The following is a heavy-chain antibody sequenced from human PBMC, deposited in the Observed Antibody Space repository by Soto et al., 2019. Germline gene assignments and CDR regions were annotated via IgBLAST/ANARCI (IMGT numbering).Heavy chain of an antibody. V-gene: IGHV1-24*01. CDR3: ATEYCNNGVCFKWFDP. J-gene: IGHJ5*02. CDR2: FDPEDGET. D-gene: IGHD2-8*01. CDR1: GYTLTELS. Sequence: ASVKVSCKVSGYTLTELSMHWVRQAPGKGLEWMGGFDPEDGETIYAQKFQGRVTMTEDTSTDTAYMELSSLRSEDTAVYYCATEYCNNGVCFKWFDPWGQGTLVTVSS.